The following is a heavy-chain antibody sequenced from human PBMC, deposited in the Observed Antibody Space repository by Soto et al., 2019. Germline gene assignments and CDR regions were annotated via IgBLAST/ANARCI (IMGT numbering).Heavy chain of an antibody. CDR2: ISYDGSNK. J-gene: IGHJ6*02. CDR1: GFTFSSYG. Sequence: QVQLVESGGGVVQPGRSLRLSCAASGFTFSSYGMHWVRQAPGKGLEWVAVISYDGSNKYYADSVKGRFTISRDNSKNTLYLQMKSLRAEDTAVYYCAKDRAPYDFWSGGGMDVWGQGTTVTVSS. V-gene: IGHV3-30*18. D-gene: IGHD3-3*01. CDR3: AKDRAPYDFWSGGGMDV.